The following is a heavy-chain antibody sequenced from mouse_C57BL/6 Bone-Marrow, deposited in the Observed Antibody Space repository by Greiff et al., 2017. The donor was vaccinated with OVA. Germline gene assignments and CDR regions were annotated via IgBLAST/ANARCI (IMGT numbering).Heavy chain of an antibody. J-gene: IGHJ4*01. CDR1: GYTFTGYW. CDR2: ILPGSGST. Sequence: QVQLQQSGAELMKPGASVKLSCKATGYTFTGYWIEWVKQRPGHGLEWIGEILPGSGSTNYNEKFKGKATFTADTSSNTASMPLSSLTTEDSAICDCARRVGTRYAMDYWGQGTSVTVSA. D-gene: IGHD3-1*01. V-gene: IGHV1-9*01. CDR3: ARRVGTRYAMDY.